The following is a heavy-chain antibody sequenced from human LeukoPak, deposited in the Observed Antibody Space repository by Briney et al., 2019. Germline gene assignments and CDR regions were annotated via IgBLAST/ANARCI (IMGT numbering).Heavy chain of an antibody. V-gene: IGHV1-2*02. D-gene: IGHD2-2*01. CDR3: ASSIVYCSSTSCYFN. J-gene: IGHJ4*02. CDR2: INPNSGGT. Sequence: GASVKVSCKASGYTVTGYFMHWVRQAPGQGLEWMGWINPNSGGTNYAQKFQGRVTMTRDTSISTAYMELSRLRSDDTAVYYCASSIVYCSSTSCYFNWGQGTLVTVSS. CDR1: GYTVTGYF.